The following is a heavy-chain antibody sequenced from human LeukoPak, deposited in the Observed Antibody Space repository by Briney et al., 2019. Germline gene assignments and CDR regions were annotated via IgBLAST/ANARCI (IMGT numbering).Heavy chain of an antibody. CDR2: IYTGGST. CDR1: GFTVSSNY. Sequence: GGSLRLSCAASGFTVSSNYMSWVRQAPGKGLGWVSVIYTGGSTYYADSVKGRFTISRDNSKNTLYLQMNSLRAEDTAVYYCARDDYQLHYGNWFDPWGQGTLVTVSS. J-gene: IGHJ5*02. V-gene: IGHV3-66*01. CDR3: ARDDYQLHYGNWFDP. D-gene: IGHD2-2*01.